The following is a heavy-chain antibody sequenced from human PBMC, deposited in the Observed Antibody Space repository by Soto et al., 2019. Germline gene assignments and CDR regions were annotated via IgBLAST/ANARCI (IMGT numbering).Heavy chain of an antibody. CDR1: GFTVSSNY. Sequence: EVQLVETGGGLIQPGGSLRLSCAASGFTVSSNYMSWVRQGPGKGLEWVSVIYSGGSTYYADSVKGRFTISRDNSKNTLYLQMNSLRAEDTAVYYCARANWNYAGLDYWGQGTLVTVSS. CDR2: IYSGGST. CDR3: ARANWNYAGLDY. D-gene: IGHD1-7*01. J-gene: IGHJ4*02. V-gene: IGHV3-53*02.